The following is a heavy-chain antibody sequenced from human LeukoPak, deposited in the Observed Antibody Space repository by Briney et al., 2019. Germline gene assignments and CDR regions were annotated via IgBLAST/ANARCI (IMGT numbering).Heavy chain of an antibody. CDR1: GGSISSGGYY. V-gene: IGHV4-31*03. CDR2: IYYSGST. CDR3: ASGPRNWFDP. Sequence: SQTLSLTCPVSGGSISSGGYYWSWLRQHPGRGLEWIGYIYYSGSTYYNPSLKSRVTISVDTSKNQFSLKLSSVTAADTVVYYCASGPRNWFDPWGQGTLVTVSS. J-gene: IGHJ5*02.